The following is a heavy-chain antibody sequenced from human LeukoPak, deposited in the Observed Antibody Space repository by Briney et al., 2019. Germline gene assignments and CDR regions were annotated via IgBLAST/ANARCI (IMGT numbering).Heavy chain of an antibody. CDR2: IYPGDSDT. CDR1: GYTFTDYW. CDR3: ARRLTTLEAFDF. D-gene: IGHD1/OR15-1a*01. V-gene: IGHV5-51*01. J-gene: IGHJ4*02. Sequence: GESLKISRKGSGYTFTDYWIAWVRQMPGKGLEWMGVIYPGDSDTKYNPSFRGQVTISADKSISAAYLQWNSLKASDTATYFCARRLTTLEAFDFWGQGTLVTVSS.